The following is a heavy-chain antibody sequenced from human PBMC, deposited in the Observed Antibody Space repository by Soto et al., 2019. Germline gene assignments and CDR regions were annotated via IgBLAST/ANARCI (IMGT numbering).Heavy chain of an antibody. V-gene: IGHV4-59*08. CDR1: GGSISSYY. CDR3: ARHLGMVRGDSFDY. D-gene: IGHD3-10*01. Sequence: PSETLSLTCTVSGGSISSYYWSWIRQPPGKGLEWIGYIYYSGSTNYNPSLKSRVTISVDTSKNQFSLKLSSVTAADTAVYYCARHLGMVRGDSFDYWGQGTLVTVSS. J-gene: IGHJ4*02. CDR2: IYYSGST.